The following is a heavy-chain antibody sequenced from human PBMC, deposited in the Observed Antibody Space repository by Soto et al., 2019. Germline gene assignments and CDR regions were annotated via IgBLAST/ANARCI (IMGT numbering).Heavy chain of an antibody. Sequence: GGSLRLSCAASGFAFGNSWMHWVRQPPGKGPEWVSRMTSDGRTTQYADSVKGRFTVSRDNAKNTLYLQMNSLRAEDTAVYYCATAEVDYWGPGTLVTVSS. CDR1: GFAFGNSW. J-gene: IGHJ4*02. CDR2: MTSDGRTT. V-gene: IGHV3-74*01. CDR3: ATAEVDY.